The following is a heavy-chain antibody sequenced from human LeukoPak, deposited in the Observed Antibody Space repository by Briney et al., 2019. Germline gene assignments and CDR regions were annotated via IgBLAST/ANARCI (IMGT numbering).Heavy chain of an antibody. CDR2: IYYSGST. J-gene: IGHJ2*01. CDR1: GGSISSYY. Sequence: SETLSLTCTVSGGSISSYYWSWIRQPPGKGLEWIGYIYYSGSTNYNPSLKSRVTISVDTSKNQFSLKLSSVTAADTAVYYCALSRRLPTYFDLWGRGTLVTVSS. V-gene: IGHV4-59*08. D-gene: IGHD2-15*01. CDR3: ALSRRLPTYFDL.